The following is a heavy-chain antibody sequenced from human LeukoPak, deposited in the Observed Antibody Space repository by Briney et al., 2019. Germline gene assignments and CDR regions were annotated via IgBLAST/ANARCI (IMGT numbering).Heavy chain of an antibody. Sequence: GGSLRLSCAASGFTFSSYGMHWVRQAPGKGLEWVAFIRYDGSNKYYADSVKGRFTSSRDNSKNSLYLQMTSLRAEDTAVYYCAKDLYCSSTSCPPDAFDIWGQGTMVTVSS. J-gene: IGHJ3*02. CDR1: GFTFSSYG. CDR2: IRYDGSNK. D-gene: IGHD2-2*01. V-gene: IGHV3-30*02. CDR3: AKDLYCSSTSCPPDAFDI.